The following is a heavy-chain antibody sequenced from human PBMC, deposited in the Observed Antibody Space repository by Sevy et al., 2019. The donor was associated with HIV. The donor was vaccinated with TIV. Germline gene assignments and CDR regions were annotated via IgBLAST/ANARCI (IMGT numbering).Heavy chain of an antibody. V-gene: IGHV3-48*02. D-gene: IGHD1-26*01. Sequence: GGSLRLSCAASGFTFSSYSMNWVRQAPGKGLEWVSYISSSSTIYYADSVKGRFTISRDNAKNSLYLQMNSLRDEDTAVYYCAGDSGSYYMDVWGKGTTVTVSS. CDR3: AGDSGSYYMDV. CDR1: GFTFSSYS. J-gene: IGHJ6*03. CDR2: ISSSSTI.